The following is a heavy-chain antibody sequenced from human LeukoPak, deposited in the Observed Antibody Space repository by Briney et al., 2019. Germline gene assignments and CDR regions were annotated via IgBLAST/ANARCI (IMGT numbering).Heavy chain of an antibody. Sequence: SSETLSLTCTVSGDSISSSNYYWGWIRQPPGKGLEWIGSIYYSGSAYYNPSLKSRVTISVDTSKNQFSLKLGSVTAADTAVYYCARRYSYSSLPDYWGQGTLVTVSS. CDR2: IYYSGSA. J-gene: IGHJ4*02. CDR3: ARRYSYSSLPDY. D-gene: IGHD6-19*01. V-gene: IGHV4-39*01. CDR1: GDSISSSNYY.